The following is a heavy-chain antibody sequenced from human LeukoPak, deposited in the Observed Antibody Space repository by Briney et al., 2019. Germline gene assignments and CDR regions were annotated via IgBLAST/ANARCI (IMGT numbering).Heavy chain of an antibody. CDR3: ARGGIAARFAY. V-gene: IGHV3-23*01. CDR2: INTSGGGT. Sequence: GGSLRLSCAASGFTFSTYALGWVRQSPGKGLEWVSVINTSGGGTYYTESVQGRFTISRDNTKDTLYLQMNSLRVEDTAVYYCARGGIAARFAYWGQGTLVTVSS. J-gene: IGHJ4*02. CDR1: GFTFSTYA. D-gene: IGHD6-6*01.